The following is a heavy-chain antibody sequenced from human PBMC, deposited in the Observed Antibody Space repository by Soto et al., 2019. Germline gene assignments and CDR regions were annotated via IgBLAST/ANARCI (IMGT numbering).Heavy chain of an antibody. D-gene: IGHD1-7*01. CDR3: AREGLTGTIGLYYYYGMDV. V-gene: IGHV4-59*01. J-gene: IGHJ6*02. CDR1: GGSISSYY. Sequence: QVQLQESGPGLVKPSETLSLTCTVSGGSISSYYWSWIRQPPGKGLERIGYIYYSGSTNYNPSLTSRVTISVDTSKNQFSLKLSSVTAADTAVYYCAREGLTGTIGLYYYYGMDVWGQGTTVTVSS. CDR2: IYYSGST.